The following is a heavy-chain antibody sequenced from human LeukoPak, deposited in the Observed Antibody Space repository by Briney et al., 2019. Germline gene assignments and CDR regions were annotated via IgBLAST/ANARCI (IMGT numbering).Heavy chain of an antibody. CDR2: INSDGSST. Sequence: GGSLRLSCAASGFTFSSYWMHWVRQAPGKGLVWVSRINSDGSSTSYADSVKGRFTISRDNAKNTLYLQMNSLRAEDTAVYYCASGGNYDDSSGYYSLSYWGQGTLVTVSS. D-gene: IGHD3-22*01. V-gene: IGHV3-74*01. CDR1: GFTFSSYW. J-gene: IGHJ4*02. CDR3: ASGGNYDDSSGYYSLSY.